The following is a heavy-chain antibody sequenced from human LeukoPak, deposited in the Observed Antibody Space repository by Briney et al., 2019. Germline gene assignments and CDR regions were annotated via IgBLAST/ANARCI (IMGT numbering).Heavy chain of an antibody. CDR2: TNYRSKWNT. D-gene: IGHD2-15*01. V-gene: IGHV6-1*01. Sequence: SQTLSLTCAISGDTVSNNSATWNWIRQSPSRGLEWLGRTNYRSKWNTDYAVSVKSRTTINPDTSKNQFSLHLNSVTPEDAAVYYCAREGRHAFDIWGQGTMVTVSS. CDR3: AREGRHAFDI. J-gene: IGHJ3*02. CDR1: GDTVSNNSAT.